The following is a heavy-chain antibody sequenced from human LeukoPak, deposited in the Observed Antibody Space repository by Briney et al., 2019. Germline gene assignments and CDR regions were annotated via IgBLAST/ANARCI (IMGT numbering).Heavy chain of an antibody. D-gene: IGHD3-3*01. CDR1: GFTFSDYY. V-gene: IGHV3-11*01. Sequence: KSGGSLRLSCAASGFTFSDYYMSWIRQAPGKGLEWVSYISSSGSTIYYADSVKGRFTISRDNAKNSLYLQMNSLRAEDTAVYYCARDVRDFWSGYYYYYYYMDVWGKGTTVTVSS. CDR3: ARDVRDFWSGYYYYYYYMDV. CDR2: ISSSGSTI. J-gene: IGHJ6*03.